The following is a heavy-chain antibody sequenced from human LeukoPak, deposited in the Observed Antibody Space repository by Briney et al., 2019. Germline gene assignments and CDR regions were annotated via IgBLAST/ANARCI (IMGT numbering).Heavy chain of an antibody. Sequence: PGGSLRLSCAASGFTFSSYSMNWVRQAPGKGLEWVSSISSSSSYIYYADSVKGRFTISRDNAKNSLYLQMNSLRAEDTAVYYCARSDRWMQLGFDYWGQGTLVTVSS. CDR1: GFTFSSYS. CDR2: ISSSSSYI. V-gene: IGHV3-21*01. D-gene: IGHD5-18*01. J-gene: IGHJ4*02. CDR3: ARSDRWMQLGFDY.